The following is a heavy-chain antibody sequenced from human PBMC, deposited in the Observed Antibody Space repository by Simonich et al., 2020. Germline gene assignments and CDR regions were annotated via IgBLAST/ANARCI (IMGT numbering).Heavy chain of an antibody. J-gene: IGHJ3*02. D-gene: IGHD2-21*01. CDR1: GYTFTGYY. Sequence: QVQLVQSGAEVKKPGASVKVSCKASGYTFTGYYMHWVRQAPGQGLGLVGWHNPNRGGTNYAQKLQGRVTMTRETSISTAYMELSRLRSDDTAVYYCARNGLVGILKAFDIWGQGTMVTVSS. CDR2: HNPNRGGT. CDR3: ARNGLVGILKAFDI. V-gene: IGHV1-2*02.